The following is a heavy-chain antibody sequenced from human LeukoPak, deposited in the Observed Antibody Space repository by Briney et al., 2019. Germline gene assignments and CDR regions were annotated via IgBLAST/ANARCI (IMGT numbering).Heavy chain of an antibody. Sequence: GRSLRLSCAASGFTFDDYAMHWVRQAPGKGLEWVSGISWNSGSTYYADSVKGRFTISRDNSKNTLYLQMNSLRAEDTAVYYCAKDLLARPDYWGQGTLVTVSS. CDR1: GFTFDDYA. J-gene: IGHJ4*02. D-gene: IGHD2/OR15-2a*01. V-gene: IGHV3-9*01. CDR2: ISWNSGST. CDR3: AKDLLARPDY.